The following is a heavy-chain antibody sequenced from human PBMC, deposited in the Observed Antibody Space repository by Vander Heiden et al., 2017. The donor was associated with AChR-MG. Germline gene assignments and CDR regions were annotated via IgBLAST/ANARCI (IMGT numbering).Heavy chain of an antibody. CDR3: ARVGYDFTYFFEY. V-gene: IGHV4-4*02. CDR1: GDSISSRHW. Sequence: QVQLQESGPGLVKPSETLSLTCAVSGDSISSRHWWTWVRQPPGKGLEWIGEVYHDGSTSHNPSLKSRLTISIDKAKNQFSLKLGSVTATDTAVYDCARVGYDFTYFFEYWGQGTLGSVSS. J-gene: IGHJ4*02. CDR2: VYHDGST. D-gene: IGHD5-12*01.